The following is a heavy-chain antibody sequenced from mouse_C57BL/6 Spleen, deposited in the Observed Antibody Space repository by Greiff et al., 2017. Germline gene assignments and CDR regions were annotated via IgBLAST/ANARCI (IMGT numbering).Heavy chain of an antibody. V-gene: IGHV1-82*01. CDR3: AIDYGSSYRFAY. D-gene: IGHD1-1*01. Sequence: QVQLQQSGPELVKPGASVKISCKASGYAFSSSWMNWVKQRPGKGLEWIGRIYPGDGDTNYNGKFKGKATLTADKSSSTAYMQLSSLTSEDSAVYFCAIDYGSSYRFAYWGQGTLVTVSA. CDR2: IYPGDGDT. J-gene: IGHJ3*01. CDR1: GYAFSSSW.